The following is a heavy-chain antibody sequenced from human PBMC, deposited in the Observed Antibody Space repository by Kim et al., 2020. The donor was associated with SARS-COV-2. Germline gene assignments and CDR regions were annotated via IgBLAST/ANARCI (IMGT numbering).Heavy chain of an antibody. CDR2: ISSNGFDT. CDR3: AREGRHCSGTACYVFDY. J-gene: IGHJ4*02. V-gene: IGHV3-64*02. D-gene: IGHD2-2*01. CDR1: GFIFHTYA. Sequence: GGSLRLSCAASGFIFHTYAMHWARQTPGKGLEYVSAISSNGFDTYYADSVRGRFTISRDNSKNTLFIQMGSLRPEDMGVYYCAREGRHCSGTACYVFDYWGQGTLVTVSS.